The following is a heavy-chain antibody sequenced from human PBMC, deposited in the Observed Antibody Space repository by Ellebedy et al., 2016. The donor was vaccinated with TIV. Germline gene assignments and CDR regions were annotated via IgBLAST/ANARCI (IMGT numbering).Heavy chain of an antibody. CDR1: GGSFSGYY. Sequence: MPSETLSLTCAVYGGSFSGYYWNWIRQPPGKGLEWIGEINHSGRTNYNPSLKSRVTISVDTSKNQFSLKLSSVTAADTAVYYCAKWSRGAFDIWGQGTMVTVSS. D-gene: IGHD3-10*01. J-gene: IGHJ3*02. CDR2: INHSGRT. V-gene: IGHV4-34*01. CDR3: AKWSRGAFDI.